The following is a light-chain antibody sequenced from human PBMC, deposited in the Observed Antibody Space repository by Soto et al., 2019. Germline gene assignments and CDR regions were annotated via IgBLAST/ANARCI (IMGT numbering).Light chain of an antibody. CDR2: DAS. Sequence: EIVLTQSPATLSSSPGERATLSCRASQSVSSYLAWYQQKPGQAPRLLIYDASNRATGIPARFSGSGSGTDFTLTISSLEPEDFAVYYCQQRSNWPSITFGQGTRVEIK. CDR3: QQRSNWPSIT. CDR1: QSVSSY. V-gene: IGKV3-11*01. J-gene: IGKJ5*01.